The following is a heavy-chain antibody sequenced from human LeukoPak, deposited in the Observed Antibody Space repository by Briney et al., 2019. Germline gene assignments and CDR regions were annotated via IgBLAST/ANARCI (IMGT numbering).Heavy chain of an antibody. J-gene: IGHJ4*02. CDR1: GGSISSSSYY. Sequence: SETLSLTCTVSGGSISSSSYYWGWIRQPPGKGLEWIGSIYYSGSTYYNPSLKSRVTISVDTSKNQFSLKLSSVTAADTAVYYCARLERFLEWLSFDYWGQGTLVTVSS. CDR3: ARLERFLEWLSFDY. CDR2: IYYSGST. D-gene: IGHD3-3*01. V-gene: IGHV4-39*07.